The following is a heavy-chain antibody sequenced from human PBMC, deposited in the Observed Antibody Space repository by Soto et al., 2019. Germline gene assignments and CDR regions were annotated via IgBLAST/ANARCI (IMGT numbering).Heavy chain of an antibody. D-gene: IGHD4-17*01. Sequence: PSETLSLTCTVSGGFIRSSRDYWGWIRQPPGKGLEWIGSIYYSGSTYYNPSLKSRVTISVDTSKNQFSLKLSSVTAADTAVYYCARNYGDYDWWGQGTLVTV. V-gene: IGHV4-39*07. CDR2: IYYSGST. J-gene: IGHJ4*02. CDR1: GGFIRSSRDY. CDR3: ARNYGDYDW.